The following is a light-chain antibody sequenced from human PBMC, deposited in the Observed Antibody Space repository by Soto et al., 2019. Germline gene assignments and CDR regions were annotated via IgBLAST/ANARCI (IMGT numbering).Light chain of an antibody. CDR1: QNIGSN. CDR3: QRQNGWPIT. V-gene: IGKV3-15*01. Sequence: EMLMTQSPATLSVSPGERATLSCSASQNIGSNLAWYQQKPGQAPSLLIYRASTRAPVVPARFSGSGSGTEFTLAISSLQSEDFGVYYCQRQNGWPITFGQGTRLEIK. CDR2: RAS. J-gene: IGKJ5*01.